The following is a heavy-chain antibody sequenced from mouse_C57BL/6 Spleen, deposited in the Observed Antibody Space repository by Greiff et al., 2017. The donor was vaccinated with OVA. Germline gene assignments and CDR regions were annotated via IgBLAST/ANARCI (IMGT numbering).Heavy chain of an antibody. D-gene: IGHD3-2*02. J-gene: IGHJ2*01. CDR1: GYTFTSYG. CDR3: AREEGSGYRFDY. CDR2: IYPRSGNT. V-gene: IGHV1-81*01. Sequence: QVQLQQSGAELARPGASVKLSCKASGYTFTSYGISWVKQRTGQGLEWIGEIYPRSGNTYYNEKFKGKATLTADKSSSTAYMELRSLTSEDSAVYFCAREEGSGYRFDYWGQGTTLTVSS.